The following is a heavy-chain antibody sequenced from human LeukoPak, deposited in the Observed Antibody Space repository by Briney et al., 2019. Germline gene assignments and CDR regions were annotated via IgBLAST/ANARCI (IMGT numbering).Heavy chain of an antibody. V-gene: IGHV3-23*01. Sequence: GASLRLSCAASGFIFSNYAMYWVRQAPGKGLEWVSAISGRSNKTYYADSVKGRFTISRDSSKNTLYLQMNSLRADDTAVYYCAKWGDYDVLTGYYVSDFWGQGTLVTVSS. D-gene: IGHD3-9*01. CDR2: ISGRSNKT. J-gene: IGHJ4*02. CDR3: AKWGDYDVLTGYYVSDF. CDR1: GFIFSNYA.